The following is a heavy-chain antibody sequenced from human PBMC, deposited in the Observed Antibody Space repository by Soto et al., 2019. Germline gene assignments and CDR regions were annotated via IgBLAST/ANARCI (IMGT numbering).Heavy chain of an antibody. Sequence: GGSLRLSCAASGFTVSSNYMSWVRQAPGKGLEWVAVISYDGSNKYYADSVKGRLTISRDNSKNTLYLQVNSLRAEDTAVYYCARDRHYYGSGSLDYWGQGTLVTVSS. CDR1: GFTVSSNY. J-gene: IGHJ4*02. V-gene: IGHV3-30-3*01. D-gene: IGHD3-10*01. CDR3: ARDRHYYGSGSLDY. CDR2: ISYDGSNK.